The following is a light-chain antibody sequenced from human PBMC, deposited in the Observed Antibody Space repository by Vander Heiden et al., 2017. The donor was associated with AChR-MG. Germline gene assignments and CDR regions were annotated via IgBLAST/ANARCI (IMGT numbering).Light chain of an antibody. Sequence: QSALTQPASVSGSPGQSITISCTGTSSDVGGYNYVSWYQHHPGKAPKLLIYDVSQRPSGVSNRFSGSKSGNTASLTISGLQAENEADYYCSSHTSSSTLYVFGTGTKV. CDR1: SSDVGGYNY. J-gene: IGLJ1*01. CDR3: SSHTSSSTLYV. V-gene: IGLV2-14*03. CDR2: DVS.